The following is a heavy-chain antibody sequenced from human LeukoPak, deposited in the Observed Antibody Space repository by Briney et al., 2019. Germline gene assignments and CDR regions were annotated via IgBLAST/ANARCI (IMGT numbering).Heavy chain of an antibody. D-gene: IGHD3-16*02. Sequence: GGSLRLSCAASGFTFSSYSMNWVRQAPGKGLGWVSSISSSSSYIYYADSVKGRFTISRDNAKNSLYLQMNSLRAEDTAVYYCARVAYDYVWGSYRYRLHIDYWGQGTLVTVSS. CDR3: ARVAYDYVWGSYRYRLHIDY. V-gene: IGHV3-21*01. CDR2: ISSSSSYI. J-gene: IGHJ4*02. CDR1: GFTFSSYS.